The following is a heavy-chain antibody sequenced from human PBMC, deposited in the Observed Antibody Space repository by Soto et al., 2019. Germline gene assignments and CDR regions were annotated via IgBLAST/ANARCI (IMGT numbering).Heavy chain of an antibody. CDR3: ARDGLRQYAFDI. V-gene: IGHV3-64*01. CDR2: FSSNGGST. D-gene: IGHD4-17*01. Sequence: EVQLVESGGGLVQPGGSLRLSCAASGFTFSSYAMHWVRQAPGKGLEYVSAFSSNGGSTYYANSVKGRFTISRDNSKNTLYLQMGSLRAEDMAVYYCARDGLRQYAFDIWGQGTMVTVSS. CDR1: GFTFSSYA. J-gene: IGHJ3*02.